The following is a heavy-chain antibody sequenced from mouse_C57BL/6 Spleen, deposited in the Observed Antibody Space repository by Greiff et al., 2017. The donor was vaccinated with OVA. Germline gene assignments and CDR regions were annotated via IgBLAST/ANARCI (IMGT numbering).Heavy chain of an antibody. CDR2: IYPRDGST. D-gene: IGHD2-4*01. CDR3: AREGDYDGSYWYFDV. J-gene: IGHJ1*03. V-gene: IGHV1-78*01. CDR1: GYTFTDHT. Sequence: VQLQQSDAELVKPGASVKISCKVSGYTFTDHTIHWMKQRPEQGLEWIGYIYPRDGSTKYNEKFKGKATLTADKSSSTAYMQLHSLTSEDSAVYFCAREGDYDGSYWYFDVWGTGTTVTVSS.